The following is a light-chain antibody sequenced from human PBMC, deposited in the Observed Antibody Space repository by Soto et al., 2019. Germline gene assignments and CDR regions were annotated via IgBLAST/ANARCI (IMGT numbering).Light chain of an antibody. CDR3: QQYHSSTRT. Sequence: DIVMTQSPASLAASLCERATINCNSSQSVLFRSSNKNYLAWYQQKPGQPPKLLIYWASTRESGVPDRFSGSGSGTDFTLTISRLQPEDFAVYYCQQYHSSTRTFGQGTKVDIK. J-gene: IGKJ1*01. CDR1: QSVLFRSSNKNY. CDR2: WAS. V-gene: IGKV4-1*01.